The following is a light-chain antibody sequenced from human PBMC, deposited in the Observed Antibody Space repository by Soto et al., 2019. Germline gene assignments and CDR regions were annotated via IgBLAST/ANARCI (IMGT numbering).Light chain of an antibody. CDR3: QQYNNWPLT. CDR2: DAS. Sequence: EIVMTQSPATLSVSPGERVTLSCRAGQSISSNLAWYQQKPGQAPRLLIYDASTRATGIPARFSGSGSGTEFTLTISSLQSEDFAVYYCQQYNNWPLTFGGGTKVEIK. V-gene: IGKV3-15*01. CDR1: QSISSN. J-gene: IGKJ4*01.